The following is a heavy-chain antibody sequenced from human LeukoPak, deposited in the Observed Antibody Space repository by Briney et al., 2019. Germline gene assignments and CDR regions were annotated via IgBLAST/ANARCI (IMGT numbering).Heavy chain of an antibody. CDR2: ISFSVNTK. D-gene: IGHD6-19*01. CDR1: GFTFSNYS. J-gene: IGHJ4*02. V-gene: IGHV3-48*04. Sequence: GGSLRLSCAASGFTFSNYSMNWVRQAPGKGLEWVSYISFSVNTKYYGDSVKGRFTISRDNAKNSLYLHMDSLRAEDTAVYYCARGAYSSGWAYFDHWGQGTLVTVSS. CDR3: ARGAYSSGWAYFDH.